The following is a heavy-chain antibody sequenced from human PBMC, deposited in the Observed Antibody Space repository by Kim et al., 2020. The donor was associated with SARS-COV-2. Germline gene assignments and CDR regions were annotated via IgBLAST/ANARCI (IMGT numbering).Heavy chain of an antibody. D-gene: IGHD6-13*01. Sequence: GGSLRLSCAASGFTFSGSAMHWVRQASGKGLEWVGRIRSKANSYATAYAASVKGRFTISRDDSKNTAYLQMNSLKTEDTAVYYCTRHPGIAAAEVYWGQGTLVTGSS. CDR3: TRHPGIAAAEVY. J-gene: IGHJ4*02. CDR1: GFTFSGSA. CDR2: IRSKANSYAT. V-gene: IGHV3-73*01.